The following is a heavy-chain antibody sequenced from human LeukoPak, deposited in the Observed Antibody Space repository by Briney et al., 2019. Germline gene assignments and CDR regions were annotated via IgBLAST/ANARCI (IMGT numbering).Heavy chain of an antibody. D-gene: IGHD5-24*01. CDR3: ARGYGYIATRIFDY. J-gene: IGHJ4*02. CDR2: IKQDGSEK. V-gene: IGHV3-7*01. Sequence: PGGSLRLSCAASGFTFSSYWMSWVRQAPGKGLEWVANIKQDGSEKYYVDSVKGRFTISRDNAKNSLYLQMNSLRAEDTAVYYCARGYGYIATRIFDYWGQGTLVTVSS. CDR1: GFTFSSYW.